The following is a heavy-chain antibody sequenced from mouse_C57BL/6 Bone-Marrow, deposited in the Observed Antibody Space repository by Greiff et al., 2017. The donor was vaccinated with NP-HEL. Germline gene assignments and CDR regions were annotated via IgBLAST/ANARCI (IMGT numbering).Heavy chain of an antibody. D-gene: IGHD2-14*01. J-gene: IGHJ2*01. Sequence: DVQLVESGGGLVKPGGSLKLSCAASGFTFSSYAMSWVRQTPEKRLEWVATISDGGSYTYYPDNVKGRFTISRDNAKNNLYLQMSHLKSEDTAMYYCAREGDYRNFDCWGQGTTLTVSS. V-gene: IGHV5-4*01. CDR2: ISDGGSYT. CDR1: GFTFSSYA. CDR3: AREGDYRNFDC.